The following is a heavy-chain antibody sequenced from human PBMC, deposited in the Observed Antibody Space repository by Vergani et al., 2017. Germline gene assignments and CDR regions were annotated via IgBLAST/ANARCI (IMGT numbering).Heavy chain of an antibody. CDR3: ARDLFYDNSSGYYSGFFDY. D-gene: IGHD3-22*01. CDR2: IRSSSSYI. CDR1: GFTFSSYS. Sequence: EVQLVESGGGLVKPGGSLRLSCAASGFTFSSYSMNWVRQAPGKGLEWVSSIRSSSSYIYYADSVKGRFTISRDNAKNSLYLQMNSLRAEDTAVYYCARDLFYDNSSGYYSGFFDYWSQGTLVTVSS. J-gene: IGHJ4*02. V-gene: IGHV3-21*01.